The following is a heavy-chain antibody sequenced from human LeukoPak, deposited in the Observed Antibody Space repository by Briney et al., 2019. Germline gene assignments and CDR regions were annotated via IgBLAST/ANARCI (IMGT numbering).Heavy chain of an antibody. Sequence: GGSLRLSCAASGFTFSRYSMNWVRQAPGKGLEWASYISSSSRSIYYADSVKGRFTISRDNAKNSLYLQMNRLRAEDTAVYYCARAGTDYGDYNHFDYWGQGTLVTVSS. V-gene: IGHV3-48*01. CDR3: ARAGTDYGDYNHFDY. CDR1: GFTFSRYS. D-gene: IGHD4-17*01. J-gene: IGHJ4*02. CDR2: ISSSSRSI.